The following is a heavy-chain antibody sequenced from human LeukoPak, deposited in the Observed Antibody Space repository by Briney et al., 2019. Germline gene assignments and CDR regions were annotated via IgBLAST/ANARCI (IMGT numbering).Heavy chain of an antibody. CDR3: ARDASALH. CDR1: GFTFSSYA. J-gene: IGHJ4*02. CDR2: ISPNGVIT. D-gene: IGHD3-3*01. Sequence: GGSLRLSCAASGFTFSSYAMHWVRQAPGKGLEWVSGISPNGVITYYADSVKGRFTISRDNAKSSLSLQMNSLRVDDTAVYYCARDASALHWGQGARVTVSS. V-gene: IGHV3-23*01.